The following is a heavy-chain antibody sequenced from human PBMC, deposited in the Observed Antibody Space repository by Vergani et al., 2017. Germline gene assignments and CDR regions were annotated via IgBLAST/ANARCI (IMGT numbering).Heavy chain of an antibody. J-gene: IGHJ6*02. CDR3: ARVAYYDSSGYYYYYYGMDV. Sequence: QVQLVQSGAEVKKPGSSVKVSCKASGGTFSSYAISWVRQAPGPGLEWMGRIIPILGIANYAQKFQGRVTITADKSTSTAYMELSSLRSEDTAVYYCARVAYYDSSGYYYYYYGMDVWGQGTTVTVSS. D-gene: IGHD3-22*01. CDR1: GGTFSSYA. CDR2: IIPILGIA. V-gene: IGHV1-69*04.